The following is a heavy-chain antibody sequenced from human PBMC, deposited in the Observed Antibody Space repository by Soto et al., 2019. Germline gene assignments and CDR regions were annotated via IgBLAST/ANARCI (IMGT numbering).Heavy chain of an antibody. D-gene: IGHD5-18*01. V-gene: IGHV3-23*01. Sequence: EVQLLESGGGLVQPGGSLRLSCAASGFTFSSYAMSWVRQAPGKGLEWVSAISGSGGSTYYADPVKGRFTISRDNSKNTLYLQMNSLRAEDTAVYYCAKGGGYSFYYFDYWGQGTLVTVSS. J-gene: IGHJ4*02. CDR3: AKGGGYSFYYFDY. CDR1: GFTFSSYA. CDR2: ISGSGGST.